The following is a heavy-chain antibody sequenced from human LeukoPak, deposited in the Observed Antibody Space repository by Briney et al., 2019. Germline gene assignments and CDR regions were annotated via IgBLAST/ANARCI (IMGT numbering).Heavy chain of an antibody. CDR2: TREDGSEK. CDR1: GFTFNIYS. J-gene: IGHJ4*02. V-gene: IGHV3-7*01. CDR3: ARELAGHYYGSGSSFDY. D-gene: IGHD3-10*01. Sequence: GGSLRLSCAASGFTFNIYSMTWVRQAPGKGLEWVANTREDGSEKYYVDSVKGRFTISRDNAKNSLYLQMNSLRAEDTAVYYCARELAGHYYGSGSSFDYWGQGTLVTVSS.